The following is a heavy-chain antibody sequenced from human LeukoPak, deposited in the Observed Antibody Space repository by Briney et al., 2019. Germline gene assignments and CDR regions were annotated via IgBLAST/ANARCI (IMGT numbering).Heavy chain of an antibody. Sequence: GGSLRLSCAASGFTFSSYWMSWVRQAPGKGLEWVANIKQDGSEKYYVDSVKGRFTISRDNAKNSLYLQMNSLRAEDTAVYYCARQPEYSSGWYRGAWYFDLWGRGTLVTVSS. CDR1: GFTFSSYW. D-gene: IGHD6-19*01. V-gene: IGHV3-7*01. CDR2: IKQDGSEK. CDR3: ARQPEYSSGWYRGAWYFDL. J-gene: IGHJ2*01.